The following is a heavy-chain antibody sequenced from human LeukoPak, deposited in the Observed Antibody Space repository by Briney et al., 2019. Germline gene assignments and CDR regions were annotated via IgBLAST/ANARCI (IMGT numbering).Heavy chain of an antibody. D-gene: IGHD2-2*01. CDR1: GYSFTGYW. CDR3: ASSFQGDCSSTSCYANY. V-gene: IGHV5-10-1*01. CDR2: IDPSDSYT. J-gene: IGHJ4*02. Sequence: GESLKISCKGSGYSFTGYWISWVRQMPGKGLEWMGRIDPSDSYTNYSPSFQGHVTISADKSISTAYLQWSSLKASDTAMYYCASSFQGDCSSTSCYANYWGQGTLVTVSS.